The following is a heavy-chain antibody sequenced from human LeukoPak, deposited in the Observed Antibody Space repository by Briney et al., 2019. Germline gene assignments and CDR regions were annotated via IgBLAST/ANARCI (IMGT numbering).Heavy chain of an antibody. V-gene: IGHV4-39*01. CDR3: ARIVIVGGTLGPLDI. CDR1: GGSISSSSYY. CDR2: IYYSGST. J-gene: IGHJ3*02. Sequence: MASETLSLTCTVSGGSISSSSYYWGWIRQPPGKGLEWIGSIYYSGSTYHNPSLKSRVTISVDTSKNQFSLNLSSLTAADTAVYYCARIVIVGGTLGPLDIWGQGIMVTVSS. D-gene: IGHD1-26*01.